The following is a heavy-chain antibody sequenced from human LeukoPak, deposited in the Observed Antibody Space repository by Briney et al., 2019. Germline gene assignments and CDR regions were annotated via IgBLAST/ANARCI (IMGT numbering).Heavy chain of an antibody. CDR2: IWYDGSNK. CDR3: AKEQRWLQAELDY. Sequence: GGFLRLSCAASGFTFSSYGMHWVRQAPGKGLEWVAVIWYDGSNKYYADSVKGRLTISRDNSKNTLYLQMNSLRAEDTAVYYCAKEQRWLQAELDYWGQGTLVTVSS. CDR1: GFTFSSYG. D-gene: IGHD5-24*01. V-gene: IGHV3-33*06. J-gene: IGHJ4*02.